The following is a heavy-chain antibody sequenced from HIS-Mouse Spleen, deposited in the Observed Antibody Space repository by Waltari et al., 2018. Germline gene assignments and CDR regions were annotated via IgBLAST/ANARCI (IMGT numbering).Heavy chain of an antibody. CDR2: IYYSGSP. J-gene: IGHJ2*01. CDR3: AREIPYSSSWYDWYFDL. CDR1: GGSISSSSYY. Sequence: QLQLQESGPGLVKPSETLSLTCTVSGGSISSSSYYWGWIRQPPGKGLGWIGSIYYSGSPYSNPSLKSRVTISVDTSKNQFSLKLSSVTAADTAVYYCAREIPYSSSWYDWYFDLWGRDTLVTVSS. D-gene: IGHD6-13*01. V-gene: IGHV4-39*07.